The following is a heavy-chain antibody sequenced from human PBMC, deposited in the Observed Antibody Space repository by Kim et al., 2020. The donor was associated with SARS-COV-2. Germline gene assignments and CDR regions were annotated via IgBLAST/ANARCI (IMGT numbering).Heavy chain of an antibody. CDR1: GFTFTSSA. CDR3: AVSRGEDGFSPAFDP. J-gene: IGHJ5*02. Sequence: SVKVSCKASGFTFTSSAVQWVRQARGQRLEWIGWIVVGSGNTNYAQKFQERVTITRDMSTSTAYMELSSLRSEDTAVYYCAVSRGEDGFSPAFDPWGQGTLVTVSS. CDR2: IVVGSGNT. D-gene: IGHD3-10*01. V-gene: IGHV1-58*01.